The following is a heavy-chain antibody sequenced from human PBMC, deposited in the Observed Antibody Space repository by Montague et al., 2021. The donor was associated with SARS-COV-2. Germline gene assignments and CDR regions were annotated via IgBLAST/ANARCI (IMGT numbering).Heavy chain of an antibody. CDR3: ARDSSSGSYWYYYYVMDV. J-gene: IGHJ6*02. D-gene: IGHD1-26*01. CDR2: ICYNGSHN. CDR1: GFTFSIYG. V-gene: IGHV3-33*01. Sequence: SLRLSCAASGFTFSIYGMHWVRQAPGKGLEWVANICYNGSHNYYADSVKGRFTISRDNSKNTLYLQMNTLRAEDTAVYYCARDSSSGSYWYYYYVMDVWGQGTTVTVSS.